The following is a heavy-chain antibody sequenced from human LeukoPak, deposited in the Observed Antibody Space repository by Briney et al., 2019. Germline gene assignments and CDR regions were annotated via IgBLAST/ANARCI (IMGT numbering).Heavy chain of an antibody. D-gene: IGHD2-15*01. V-gene: IGHV3-48*03. CDR3: ARDGRAGVVGAFRLFDY. Sequence: GGSLRLSCAVSGFTFSTYEMNWFRQVPGKGREGVSYISSSGDNKQYTSSVEGRFTISRDNAKNSLYLEMDSLGVEDTAIYYCARDGRAGVVGAFRLFDYWGHGTLVSVSS. J-gene: IGHJ4*01. CDR1: GFTFSTYE. CDR2: ISSSGDNK.